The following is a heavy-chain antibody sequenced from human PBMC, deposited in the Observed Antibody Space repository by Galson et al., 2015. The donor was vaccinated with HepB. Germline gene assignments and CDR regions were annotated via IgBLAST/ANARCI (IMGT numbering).Heavy chain of an antibody. D-gene: IGHD6-13*01. CDR1: GFTFDDYT. CDR3: AKDRSYRYSSSWYHWGMDV. CDR2: ISWDGGST. V-gene: IGHV3-43*01. Sequence: SLRLSCAASGFTFDDYTMHWVRQAPGKGLEWVSLISWDGGSTYYADSVKGRFTISRDNSKNSLYLQMNSLRTEDTALYYCAKDRSYRYSSSWYHWGMDVWGQGTTVTVSS. J-gene: IGHJ6*02.